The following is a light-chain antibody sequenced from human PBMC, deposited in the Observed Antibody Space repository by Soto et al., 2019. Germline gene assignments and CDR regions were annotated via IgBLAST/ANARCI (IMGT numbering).Light chain of an antibody. V-gene: IGLV2-23*02. J-gene: IGLJ1*01. CDR3: FSYAGAGTFV. CDR1: SSDIGYYNL. CDR2: EVN. Sequence: QSALTQPASVSGSPGQSITISCTGTSSDIGYYNLVSWFQQHPGKAPKLFIYEVNRRPSGVSDRLSGSKSANTASLTISGLQAEDEADYYCFSYAGAGTFVFGTGTKVTVL.